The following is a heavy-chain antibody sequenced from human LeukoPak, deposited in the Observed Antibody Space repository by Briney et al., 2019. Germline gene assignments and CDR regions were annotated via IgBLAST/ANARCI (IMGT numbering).Heavy chain of an antibody. CDR1: GFTFSTYA. Sequence: SGGSLRLSCAASGFTFSTYAMNWVRQAPGKGLEWVSGITGSGSRTYYADSVKGRFTISRDNAKNSLYLQMNSLRAEDTSVYYCAREMLAAVAAQSWGQGTLVTVSS. CDR3: AREMLAAVAAQS. V-gene: IGHV3-23*01. J-gene: IGHJ5*02. CDR2: ITGSGSRT. D-gene: IGHD6-19*01.